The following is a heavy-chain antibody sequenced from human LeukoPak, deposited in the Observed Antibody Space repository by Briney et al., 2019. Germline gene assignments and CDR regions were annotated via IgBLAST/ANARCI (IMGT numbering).Heavy chain of an antibody. CDR2: IYYSGST. D-gene: IGHD3-16*02. CDR3: ARDRGYDYAWGSYRPTPPTFFDY. CDR1: GGSISSSSYY. V-gene: IGHV4-39*07. Sequence: PSETLSLTCTVSGGSISSSSYYWGWIRQPPGKGLEWIGSIYYSGSTYYNPSLKSRVTISVDTSKNQFSLKLSSVTAADTAVYYCARDRGYDYAWGSYRPTPPTFFDYWGQGTLVTVSS. J-gene: IGHJ4*02.